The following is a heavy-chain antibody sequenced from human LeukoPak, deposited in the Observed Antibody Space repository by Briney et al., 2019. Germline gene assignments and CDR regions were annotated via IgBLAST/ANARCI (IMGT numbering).Heavy chain of an antibody. CDR1: GGSISSGSYY. CDR3: ARESILMVRGVNRDSHAFDI. CDR2: IYTSGST. Sequence: SETLSLTCTVSGGSISSGSYYWSWIRQPAGKGLEWIGRIYTSGSTNYNPSLKSRVTISVDTSKNQFSLKLSSVTAADTAVYYCARESILMVRGVNRDSHAFDIWGQGTMVTVSS. V-gene: IGHV4-61*02. J-gene: IGHJ3*02. D-gene: IGHD3-10*01.